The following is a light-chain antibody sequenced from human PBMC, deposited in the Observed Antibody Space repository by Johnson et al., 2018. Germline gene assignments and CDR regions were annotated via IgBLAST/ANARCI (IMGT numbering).Light chain of an antibody. CDR1: SSNIGNNY. CDR2: ENN. CDR3: GTWASSLSAGNV. V-gene: IGLV1-51*02. J-gene: IGLJ1*01. Sequence: QSVLTQPPSVSAAPGQKVTISCSGCSSNIGNNYVSWYQQLPGTAPKLLIYENNKRPSGIPDRFSGSKSGTSATLGITGLQTGDEADYYCGTWASSLSAGNVFGTGTKVTVL.